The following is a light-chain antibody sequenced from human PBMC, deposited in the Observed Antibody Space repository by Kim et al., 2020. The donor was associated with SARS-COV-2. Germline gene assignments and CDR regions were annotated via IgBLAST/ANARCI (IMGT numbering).Light chain of an antibody. Sequence: SVSPGQTASLTCAEDKLGDKYACWYQQKPGQSPVLVIYQDSKRTSGIPERFSGSNSGNTATLTNSGTQAMDEADYYCQAWDSSTGVFGGGNKLTVL. V-gene: IGLV3-1*01. CDR1: KLGDKY. CDR3: QAWDSSTGV. J-gene: IGLJ3*02. CDR2: QDS.